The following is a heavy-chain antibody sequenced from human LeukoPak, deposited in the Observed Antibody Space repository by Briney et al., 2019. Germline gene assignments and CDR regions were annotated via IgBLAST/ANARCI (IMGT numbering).Heavy chain of an antibody. CDR1: GYTFTGYY. CDR2: INPNSGGT. J-gene: IGHJ1*01. D-gene: IGHD6-13*01. Sequence: ASVKVSCKASGYTFTGYYMHWVRQAPGQGLEWMGWINPNSGGTNYAQKFQGRVTRTRDTSISTAYMELSRLRSDDTAVYYGARENRYSSSWYYGGYFQHWGQGTLVTVSS. V-gene: IGHV1-2*02. CDR3: ARENRYSSSWYYGGYFQH.